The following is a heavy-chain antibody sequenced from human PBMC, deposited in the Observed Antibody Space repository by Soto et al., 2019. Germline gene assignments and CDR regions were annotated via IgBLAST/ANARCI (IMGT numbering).Heavy chain of an antibody. CDR1: GFTFSPAW. D-gene: IGHD2-2*01. CDR3: ASRPPSRTYLGVFDY. CDR2: IKSESSGGTA. V-gene: IGHV3-15*07. Sequence: GGSLRLSCAASGFTFSPAWMRWVRQAPGKGLEWVGRIKSESSGGTAEYAAPVKGRFTISRDDSKSTVYLQMNSLKTEDTGMYYCASRPPSRTYLGVFDYWGQGAQVTVS. J-gene: IGHJ4*02.